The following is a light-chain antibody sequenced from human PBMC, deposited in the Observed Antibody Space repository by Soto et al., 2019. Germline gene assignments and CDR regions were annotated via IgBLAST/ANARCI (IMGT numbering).Light chain of an antibody. V-gene: IGKV3-15*01. CDR2: GAS. CDR3: QQYLTSPKT. J-gene: IGKJ1*01. Sequence: EIVMTQSPATLSVSPGETATLSCRASQSVSSNLAWYQQKPGQAPSLLIYGASTRATDIPPRFSGSGSGTEFTLTISRLEPEDFAVYYCQQYLTSPKTFGQGTKVEIK. CDR1: QSVSSN.